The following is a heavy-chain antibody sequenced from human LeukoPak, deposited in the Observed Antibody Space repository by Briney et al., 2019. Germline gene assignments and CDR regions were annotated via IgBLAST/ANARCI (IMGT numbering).Heavy chain of an antibody. CDR1: GGSISRSSYY. Sequence: SETLSLTCTVSGGSISRSSYYWGWIRQPPGKGLEWIGSIYYSGSTYYNPSLKSRVTISVDTSKNQFSLKLSSVTAADTAVYYCARAPRIVGATLGAFDIWGQGTMVTVSS. J-gene: IGHJ3*02. D-gene: IGHD1-26*01. CDR3: ARAPRIVGATLGAFDI. CDR2: IYYSGST. V-gene: IGHV4-39*07.